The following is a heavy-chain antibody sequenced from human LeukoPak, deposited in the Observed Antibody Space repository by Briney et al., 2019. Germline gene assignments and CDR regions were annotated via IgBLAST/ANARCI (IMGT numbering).Heavy chain of an antibody. CDR3: ARDPAGNRGNFDY. CDR1: GFTLSSYG. J-gene: IGHJ4*02. D-gene: IGHD6-13*01. Sequence: GRSLRLSCAASGFTLSSYGMHWVRQAPGKGLEWVAVIWYDGSNKYYADSVKGRFTISRDNSKNTLYLQMNSLRAEDTAMYSCARDPAGNRGNFDYWGQGTLVTVS. V-gene: IGHV3-33*01. CDR2: IWYDGSNK.